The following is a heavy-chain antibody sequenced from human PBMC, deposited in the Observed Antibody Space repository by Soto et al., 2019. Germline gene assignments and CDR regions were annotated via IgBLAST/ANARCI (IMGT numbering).Heavy chain of an antibody. CDR1: CGSIISSSYY. D-gene: IGHD5-18*01. CDR3: ARHGTAMVYSHAFDI. CDR2: IYYSGIT. J-gene: IGHJ3*02. Sequence: PSETLSRTVTVSCGSIISSSYYWVLIRQPAGKGLEWIVSIYYSGITYYNPSLKSRVTISLDTSKNQFSLKLSSVTAADTAVYYCARHGTAMVYSHAFDIWGQGTMVTVSS. V-gene: IGHV4-39*01.